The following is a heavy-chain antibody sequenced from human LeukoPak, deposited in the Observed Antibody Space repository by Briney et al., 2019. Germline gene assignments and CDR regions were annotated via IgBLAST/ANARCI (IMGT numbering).Heavy chain of an antibody. CDR1: GGSFSGYY. CDR2: INHSGST. V-gene: IGHV4-34*01. D-gene: IGHD6-13*01. CDR3: ARGIAASGAFDI. J-gene: IGHJ3*02. Sequence: SETLSLTCAVYGGSFSGYYWSWIRQPPGKGLEWIGEINHSGSTNYNPSLKSRVTISVDTSKNQFSLKLSSVTAADTAVYYCARGIAASGAFDIWGQGTMVTVSS.